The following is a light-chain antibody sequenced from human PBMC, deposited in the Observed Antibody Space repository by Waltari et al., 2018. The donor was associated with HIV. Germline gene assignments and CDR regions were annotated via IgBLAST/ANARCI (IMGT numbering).Light chain of an antibody. J-gene: IGKJ2*01. CDR2: SAS. Sequence: DIEMTQSPSSLSASVGDRVTITCRASQSISAYLNWYQQRPGKAPKLLIYSASNSQDGVPSRFSGSGSGTDFTLSITSLQPEDFATYYCQQSHSPPRTFGQGTKLEIK. V-gene: IGKV1-39*01. CDR1: QSISAY. CDR3: QQSHSPPRT.